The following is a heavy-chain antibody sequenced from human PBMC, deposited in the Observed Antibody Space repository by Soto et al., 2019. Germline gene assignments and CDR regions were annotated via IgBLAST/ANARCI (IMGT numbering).Heavy chain of an antibody. D-gene: IGHD2-15*01. CDR3: TRDDHCSGGSCYALTYDY. Sequence: PGGSLRLSCAASGFTFSNAWMNWVRQAPGKWLEWVGRIKSKTDGGTTDYAAPVKGRFTISRDDSKNTLYLQMNSLKTEDTAVYYCTRDDHCSGGSCYALTYDYWGQGTLVTVSS. V-gene: IGHV3-15*07. CDR2: IKSKTDGGTT. J-gene: IGHJ4*02. CDR1: GFTFSNAW.